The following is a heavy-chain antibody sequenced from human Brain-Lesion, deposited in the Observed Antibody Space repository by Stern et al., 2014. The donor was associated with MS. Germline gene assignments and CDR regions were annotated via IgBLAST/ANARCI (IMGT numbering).Heavy chain of an antibody. V-gene: IGHV5-10-1*03. CDR1: GSSFTSDW. CDR2: IDPSDSNP. D-gene: IGHD3-16*01. J-gene: IGHJ4*02. Sequence: VQLVQSGAEVKKPGESLRISCQGSGSSFTSDWISWVRQMPGKGLEWMGRIDPSDSNPNYSPSFQGHVTISADKSINTAYLDWRSLKASDTAMYYCARHMGEGLSIDYWGQGTLVTVSS. CDR3: ARHMGEGLSIDY.